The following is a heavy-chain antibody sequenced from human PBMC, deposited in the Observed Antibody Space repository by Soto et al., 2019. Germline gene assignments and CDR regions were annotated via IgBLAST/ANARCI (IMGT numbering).Heavy chain of an antibody. CDR3: AKDLSSPTYGLED. J-gene: IGHJ6*02. V-gene: IGHV3-30*18. Sequence: LRLSCAASGFIFSAYGMHWLRQVPGKGLEWVAFISDDGSNQQYADSVKGRFTISRDNAKEMLYLQMNSLTTEDTAVFYCAKDLSSPTYGLEDWGQGTMVTVSS. CDR2: ISDDGSNQ. CDR1: GFIFSAYG. D-gene: IGHD2-15*01.